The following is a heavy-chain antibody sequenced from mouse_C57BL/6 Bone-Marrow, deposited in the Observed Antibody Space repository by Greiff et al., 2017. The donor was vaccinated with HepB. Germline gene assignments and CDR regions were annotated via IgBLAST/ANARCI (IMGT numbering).Heavy chain of an antibody. CDR3: TTYDYGSGDEDANDY. Sequence: DVKLVESGEGLVKPGGSLKLSCAASGFTFSSYAMPWVRQTPEKGLEWVAYISSGGVYINYADTVKGRITISRDNARNTLYLQMSSLKSEDTAMYYCTTYDYGSGDEDANDYWGQGTSVTVSS. V-gene: IGHV5-9-1*02. CDR1: GFTFSSYA. D-gene: IGHD1-1*01. CDR2: ISSGGVYI. J-gene: IGHJ4*01.